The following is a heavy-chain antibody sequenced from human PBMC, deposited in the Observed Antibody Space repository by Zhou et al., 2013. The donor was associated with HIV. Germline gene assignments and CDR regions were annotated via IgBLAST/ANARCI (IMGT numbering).Heavy chain of an antibody. CDR1: GFTFSSSG. CDR2: IWYDGSNE. D-gene: IGHD6-19*01. J-gene: IGHJ4*02. CDR3: AKARYSTGWYMFDY. Sequence: QVQLVESGGGVVQPGRSLRLSCAASGFTFSSSGMHWVRQAPGKGLEWVAVIWYDGSNEYYADSVKGRFTISRDNSKNTLYLQMNSLRAEDTAVYYCAKARYSTGWYMFDYWGQGTLVTVSS. V-gene: IGHV3-30*18.